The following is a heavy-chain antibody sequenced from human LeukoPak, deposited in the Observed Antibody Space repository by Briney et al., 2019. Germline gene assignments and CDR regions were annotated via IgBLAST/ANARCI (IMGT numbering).Heavy chain of an antibody. CDR1: GGSFSGYY. V-gene: IGHV4-34*01. D-gene: IGHD5-18*01. CDR3: ARGTGGYSYGNWFDP. Sequence: PSETLSLTCAVYGGSFSGYYWSWIRQPPGKGLEWIGEINHSGSTNYNPSLKSRVTISVDTSKNQFSLKLSSVTAADTAVYYCARGTGGYSYGNWFDPWGQGTRVTVSS. CDR2: INHSGST. J-gene: IGHJ5*02.